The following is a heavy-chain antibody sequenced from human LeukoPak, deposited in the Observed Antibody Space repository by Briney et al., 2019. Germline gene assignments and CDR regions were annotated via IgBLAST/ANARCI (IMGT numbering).Heavy chain of an antibody. Sequence: GGSLRLSCAASGFTFSSYAMHWVRQAPGKGLEWVAVISYDGSNKYYADSVKGRFTISRDNSKNTLYLQMNSLRAEDTAVYYCAREDSRGIYGMDVWGQGTTVTVSS. J-gene: IGHJ6*02. V-gene: IGHV3-30-3*01. CDR2: ISYDGSNK. CDR1: GFTFSSYA. D-gene: IGHD6-13*01. CDR3: AREDSRGIYGMDV.